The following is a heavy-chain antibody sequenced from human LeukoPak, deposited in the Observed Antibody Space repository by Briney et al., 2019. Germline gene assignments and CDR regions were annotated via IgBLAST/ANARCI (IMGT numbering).Heavy chain of an antibody. J-gene: IGHJ6*03. D-gene: IGHD3-22*01. Sequence: SGTLSLTCTVSGGSISSYYWSWIRQPPGKGLEWIGYIYYIGSTNYNPSLKSRVTISVDTSKNQFSLKLSPVTAADTAVYYCARGHRYYYDSSGYYRAYYYYYMDVWGKGTTVTVSS. V-gene: IGHV4-59*01. CDR3: ARGHRYYYDSSGYYRAYYYYYMDV. CDR1: GGSISSYY. CDR2: IYYIGST.